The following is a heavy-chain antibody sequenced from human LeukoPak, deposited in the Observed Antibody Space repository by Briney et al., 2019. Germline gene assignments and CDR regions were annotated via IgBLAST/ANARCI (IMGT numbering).Heavy chain of an antibody. CDR1: GFTFSDYW. CDR3: ARDLYSSSWYGAFDI. D-gene: IGHD6-13*01. V-gene: IGHV3-7*01. CDR2: IKKDGSET. J-gene: IGHJ3*02. Sequence: GGSLRLSCAASGFTFSDYWMSWVRQAPGKGLEWVASIKKDGSETYYVDSVRGRFTISRDDAKRSLYVQMNSLRAEDTAVYYCARDLYSSSWYGAFDIWGQGTMVTVSS.